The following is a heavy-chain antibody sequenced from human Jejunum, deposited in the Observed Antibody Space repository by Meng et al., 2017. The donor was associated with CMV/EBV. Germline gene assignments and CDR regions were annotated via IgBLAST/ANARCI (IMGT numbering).Heavy chain of an antibody. Sequence: ASGFIFSSHSMNWVRQAPGKGLEWVSSIRSSGNDRYYADSVQGRFTISRDNAQKSLYLQMNSLRVEDTAVYYCARDRTNNWFDAYDSWGQGTVVTVSS. D-gene: IGHD1-14*01. CDR3: ARDRTNNWFDAYDS. CDR1: GFIFSSHS. J-gene: IGHJ3*02. CDR2: IRSSGNDR. V-gene: IGHV3-21*01.